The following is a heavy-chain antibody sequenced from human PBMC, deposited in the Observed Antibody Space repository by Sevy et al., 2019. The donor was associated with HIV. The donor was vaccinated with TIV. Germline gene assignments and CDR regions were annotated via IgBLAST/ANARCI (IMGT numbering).Heavy chain of an antibody. V-gene: IGHV3-30-3*01. CDR1: GFTFSSYA. CDR3: ARESTMIRGVPAYNWFDP. Sequence: GGCLRLSCAVSGFTFSSYAMHWVRQAPGKGLEWVAVISYDGSNKYYADSVKGRFTISRDNSKNTLYLQMNSLRAEDTAVYYCARESTMIRGVPAYNWFDPWGQGTLVTVSS. J-gene: IGHJ5*02. CDR2: ISYDGSNK. D-gene: IGHD3-10*01.